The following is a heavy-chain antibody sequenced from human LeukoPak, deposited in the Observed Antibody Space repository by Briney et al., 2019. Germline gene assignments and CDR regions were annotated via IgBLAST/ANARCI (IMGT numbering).Heavy chain of an antibody. J-gene: IGHJ4*02. V-gene: IGHV4-34*01. D-gene: IGHD3-16*02. CDR1: GGSFNGYY. CDR2: INHSGST. Sequence: SETLSLTCAVHGGSFNGYYWNWIRQPPGKGLEWIGEINHSGSTNYNPSLKSRVTISVDTSKNQFSLMLSSVTAADTAVYYCARGRYSRAYLWGSYRFVYWGQGTLVTVSS. CDR3: ARGRYSRAYLWGSYRFVY.